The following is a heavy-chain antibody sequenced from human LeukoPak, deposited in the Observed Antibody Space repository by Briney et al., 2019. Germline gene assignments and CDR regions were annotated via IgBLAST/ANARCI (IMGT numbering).Heavy chain of an antibody. CDR2: IYSGGST. CDR3: ATFKGTAVTERFDP. CDR1: GFTVRSNY. Sequence: GGSLRLSCAASGFTVRSNYMSWVRQAPGKGLEWVSVIYSGGSTYYADSVKGRFTISRDNSKNTLYLQMNSLRAEDTAVYYCATFKGTAVTERFDPWGQGTLVTVSS. J-gene: IGHJ5*02. V-gene: IGHV3-53*01. D-gene: IGHD4-23*01.